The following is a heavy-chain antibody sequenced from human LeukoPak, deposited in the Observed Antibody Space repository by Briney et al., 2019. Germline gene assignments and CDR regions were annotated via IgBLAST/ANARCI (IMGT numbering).Heavy chain of an antibody. CDR3: ARHPDYYDSSGYGGWFDP. CDR1: GGSLSSGGYS. CDR2: IYYSGST. V-gene: IGHV4-61*08. J-gene: IGHJ5*02. Sequence: SETLSLTCAVSGGSLSSGGYSWSWIRQPPGKGLEWIGYIYYSGSTNYNPSLKSRVTISVDTSKNQFSLKLSSVTAADTAVYYCARHPDYYDSSGYGGWFDPWGQGTLVTVSS. D-gene: IGHD3-22*01.